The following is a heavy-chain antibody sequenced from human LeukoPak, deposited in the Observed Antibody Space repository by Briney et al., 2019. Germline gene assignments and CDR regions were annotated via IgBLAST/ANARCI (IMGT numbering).Heavy chain of an antibody. CDR2: INPKSGFT. V-gene: IGHV1-2*02. D-gene: IGHD6-19*01. J-gene: IGHJ4*02. CDR1: GYTFNDYC. CDR3: ARDNKREQWLASGADY. Sequence: ASVKVSCKASGYTFNDYCIHWVRQAPGQGLEWMGYINPKSGFTLYAPKFQGRVTSTRDPSITTASLNLSRLTSHDTAIYYCARDNKREQWLASGADYWGQGSLVTVSS.